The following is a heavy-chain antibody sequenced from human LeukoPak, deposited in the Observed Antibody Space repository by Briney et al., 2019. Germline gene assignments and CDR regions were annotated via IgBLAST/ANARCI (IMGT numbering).Heavy chain of an antibody. J-gene: IGHJ4*02. Sequence: PGGSLRLPCSASGFTFSSYAMHWVRQAPGKGLEFVSSINSNGGSTYHADSVKGRFTISRDNSKNTLYLQMSSLRAEDTAVYYCVKSGYSTLSDVDGWGQGTLVTVSS. CDR3: VKSGYSTLSDVDG. D-gene: IGHD5-12*01. CDR1: GFTFSSYA. V-gene: IGHV3-64D*09. CDR2: INSNGGST.